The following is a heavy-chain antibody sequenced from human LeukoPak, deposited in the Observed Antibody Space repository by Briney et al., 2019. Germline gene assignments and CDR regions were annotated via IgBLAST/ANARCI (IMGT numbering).Heavy chain of an antibody. J-gene: IGHJ4*02. CDR3: TRHSAVAGHNDY. CDR1: GFTFSGSA. D-gene: IGHD6-19*01. V-gene: IGHV3-73*01. CDR2: IRSKANSYAT. Sequence: GGSLKLSCAASGFTFSGSAMHWVRQASGKGLEWVGRIRSKANSYATAYAASVKGRFTISRDDSKNTAYLQMNSLKTEDTAVYYCTRHSAVAGHNDYWGQGTLVTVSS.